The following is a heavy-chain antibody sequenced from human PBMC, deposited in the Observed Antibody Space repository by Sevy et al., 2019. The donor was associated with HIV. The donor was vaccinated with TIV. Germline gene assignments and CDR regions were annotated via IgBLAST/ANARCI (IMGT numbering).Heavy chain of an antibody. Sequence: SETLSLTCTVSGVSISGSIYDWGWIRQPPGKGLEWIASIFFSGSTYYNPSLKSRVTISVDTSKSQISLKLNSVTAADTALYYCARQGGLVDRAFDYWGQGTLVTVSS. D-gene: IGHD3-10*01. V-gene: IGHV4-39*01. CDR1: GVSISGSIYD. CDR3: ARQGGLVDRAFDY. J-gene: IGHJ4*02. CDR2: IFFSGST.